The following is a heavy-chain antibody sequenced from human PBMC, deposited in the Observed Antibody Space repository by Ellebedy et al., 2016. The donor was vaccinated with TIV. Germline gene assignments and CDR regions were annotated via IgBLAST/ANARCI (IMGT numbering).Heavy chain of an antibody. Sequence: LETLSLTXTVSGGSISSTGYYWGWIRQPPGKGLEWIGSIYYSGSTYFKPSLKSRVTISVDTSKNQFSLKLSSVTAADSAVYYCARRGSVAGNPIFDYWGQGTLVTVSS. V-gene: IGHV4-39*01. J-gene: IGHJ4*02. CDR1: GGSISSTGYY. CDR3: ARRGSVAGNPIFDY. CDR2: IYYSGST. D-gene: IGHD3-16*01.